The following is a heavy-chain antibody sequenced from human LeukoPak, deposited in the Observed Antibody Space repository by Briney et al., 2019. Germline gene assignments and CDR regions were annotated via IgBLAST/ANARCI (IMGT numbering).Heavy chain of an antibody. CDR2: IYTSGST. CDR3: ARDAPTYSGSYGRVY. CDR1: GGSISSGSYY. D-gene: IGHD1-26*01. J-gene: IGHJ4*02. Sequence: SETLSLTCTVSGGSISSGSYYWSWIRQPAGKGLEWIGRIYTSGSTNYNPSLKSRVTISVDTSKNQFSLKLSSVTAADTAVYCCARDAPTYSGSYGRVYWGQGTLVTVSS. V-gene: IGHV4-61*02.